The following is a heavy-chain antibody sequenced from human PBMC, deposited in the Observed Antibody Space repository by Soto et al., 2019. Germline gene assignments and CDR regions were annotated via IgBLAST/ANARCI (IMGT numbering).Heavy chain of an antibody. CDR2: IYYSGST. J-gene: IGHJ4*02. D-gene: IGHD6-19*01. CDR1: GGSISSGGYY. V-gene: IGHV4-31*03. CDR3: ARFSISGLAIDY. Sequence: PSETLSLTCTVSGGSISSGGYYWSWIRQHPGKGLEGIGYIYYSGSTYYNPSLKSRVTISVDTSKNHFSLKLSSVTAADTAVYYCARFSISGLAIDYWGQGTLVTVSS.